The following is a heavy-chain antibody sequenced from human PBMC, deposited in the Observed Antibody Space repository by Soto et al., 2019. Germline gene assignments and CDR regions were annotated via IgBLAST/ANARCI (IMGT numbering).Heavy chain of an antibody. Sequence: GSLRLACAASGXTFSNYAMNWVRQAPGKGLEWVSNISGRGGSTYYADSVKGLFTISRDNSKNILYLQMNSLRAEDTAVYYCAKATMTLVVIRLDSWGQGTLVTVSS. CDR2: ISGRGGST. V-gene: IGHV3-23*01. J-gene: IGHJ4*02. CDR3: AKATMTLVVIRLDS. CDR1: GXTFSNYA. D-gene: IGHD3-22*01.